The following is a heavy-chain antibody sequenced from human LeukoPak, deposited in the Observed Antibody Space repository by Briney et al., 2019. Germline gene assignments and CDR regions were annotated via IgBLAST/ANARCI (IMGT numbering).Heavy chain of an antibody. CDR1: GFTFSSNA. Sequence: PGWSLRLSCAASGFTFSSNAMSWVRQAPGKGLEWVSAVSGSGSSTFYADSVKGRFTISRDNSENTLFLQMSSLRAEDTAVYYCAKLIIAPEGYEYFPHWGQGTLVTVSS. CDR2: VSGSGSST. CDR3: AKLIIAPEGYEYFPH. V-gene: IGHV3-23*01. J-gene: IGHJ1*01. D-gene: IGHD6-13*01.